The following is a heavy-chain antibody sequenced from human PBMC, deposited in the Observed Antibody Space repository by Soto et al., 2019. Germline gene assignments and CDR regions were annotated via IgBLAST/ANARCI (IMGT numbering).Heavy chain of an antibody. CDR3: ARVGERLQCFDWFYHFDS. J-gene: IGHJ4*02. CDR2: VYYNGGA. V-gene: IGHV4-59*01. D-gene: IGHD3-9*01. Sequence: SETLTLTCTVSGGSTGGYDSGWIRQPPGKGLEWFGYVYYNGGAKYNPSLKSLDTMSIDTAKNHVSPRLISGTGAETAVSFSARVGERLQCFDWFYHFDSWGQGTLVTVSS. CDR1: GGSTGGYD.